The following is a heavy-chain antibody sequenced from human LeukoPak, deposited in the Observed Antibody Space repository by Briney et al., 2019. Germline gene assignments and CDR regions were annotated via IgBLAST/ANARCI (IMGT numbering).Heavy chain of an antibody. CDR2: IYPRDGST. J-gene: IGHJ4*02. Sequence: GASVKVSCKASGYTFTSNYIHWVRQAPAQGLEWMGMIYPRDGSTSYAQKFQGRVTVTRDTSTSTVHMELSGLRSEDTAVYYCARGQEGFDYWGQGTLVTVSS. V-gene: IGHV1-46*01. CDR3: ARGQEGFDY. CDR1: GYTFTSNY.